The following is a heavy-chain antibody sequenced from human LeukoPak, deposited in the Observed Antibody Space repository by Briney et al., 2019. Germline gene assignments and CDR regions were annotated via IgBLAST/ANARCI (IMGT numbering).Heavy chain of an antibody. J-gene: IGHJ4*02. Sequence: GGSLRLSCAASGFTFNNYNMNWVRQAPGKGLEGVSAITSSGTYTFYAESVKGRFTISRDNAKNSLYLQMNSLRAEDTAVYYCARAIGYCGVDCYPPATDYWGQGTLVTVSS. CDR1: GFTFNNYN. CDR3: ARAIGYCGVDCYPPATDY. D-gene: IGHD2-21*02. CDR2: ITSSGTYT. V-gene: IGHV3-21*06.